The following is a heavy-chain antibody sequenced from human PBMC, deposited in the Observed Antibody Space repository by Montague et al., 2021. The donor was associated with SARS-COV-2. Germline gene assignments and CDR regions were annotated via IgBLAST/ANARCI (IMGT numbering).Heavy chain of an antibody. V-gene: IGHV4-39*01. D-gene: IGHD1-1*01. J-gene: IGHJ2*01. CDR2: SRYGGTS. CDR3: ARQDIQLRFDL. Sequence: SETLSLTCTVSSGSISNDIYYWGWIRQPPGKGPEWIGGSRYGGTSYYNPSLKSRVTISIDTSKNQCSLKMTAVTAADTAVYFCARQDIQLRFDLWGRGTRVTVSS. CDR1: SGSISNDIYY.